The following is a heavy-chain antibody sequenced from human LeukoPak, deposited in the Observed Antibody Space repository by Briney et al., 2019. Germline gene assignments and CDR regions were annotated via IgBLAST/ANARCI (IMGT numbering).Heavy chain of an antibody. V-gene: IGHV4-59*01. CDR1: GGSISSYY. Sequence: SETLSLTCTVSGGSISSYYWSWIRQPPRKGLDWIGYIYYSRSTNYNPSLKIRVTISLDTSKNQFSLKLSSVTAADTAVYYCARGDYYDSSGYDYWGQGTLVTVSS. CDR2: IYYSRST. D-gene: IGHD3-22*01. CDR3: ARGDYYDSSGYDY. J-gene: IGHJ4*02.